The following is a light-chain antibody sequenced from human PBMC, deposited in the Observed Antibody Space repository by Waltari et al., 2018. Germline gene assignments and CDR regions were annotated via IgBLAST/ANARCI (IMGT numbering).Light chain of an antibody. CDR2: DVS. V-gene: IGLV2-14*03. CDR3: SSYTSSTTLLV. CDR1: SSDVGTYKY. J-gene: IGLJ1*01. Sequence: QSALTQPASVSGSPGQSITISCIGTSSDVGTYKYVSWYQRHPGKAPKLLIYDVSHRPSVFSNRFSGSKSGNTASLTISGLQAEDGADYYCSSYTSSTTLLVFGTGTKVTVL.